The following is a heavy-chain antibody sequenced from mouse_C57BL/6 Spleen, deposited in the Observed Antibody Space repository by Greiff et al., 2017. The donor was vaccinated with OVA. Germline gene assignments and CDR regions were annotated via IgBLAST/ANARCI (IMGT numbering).Heavy chain of an antibody. CDR2: IYPGDGDT. Sequence: QVQLQQSGAELVKPGASVKISCKASGYAFSSYWMNWVKQRPGKGLEWIGQIYPGDGDTNYNGKFKGKATLTADKSSSTAYMQLSSLTSEDSAVYFCARRGDYDYAMDYWGQGTSVTVSS. CDR1: GYAFSSYW. J-gene: IGHJ4*01. D-gene: IGHD2-4*01. V-gene: IGHV1-80*01. CDR3: ARRGDYDYAMDY.